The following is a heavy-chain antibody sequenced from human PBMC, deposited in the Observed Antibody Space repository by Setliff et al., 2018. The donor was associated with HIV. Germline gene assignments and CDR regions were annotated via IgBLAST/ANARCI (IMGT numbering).Heavy chain of an antibody. CDR1: GGSISSHY. V-gene: IGHV4-59*11. D-gene: IGHD3-22*01. CDR2: IYYSGST. Sequence: SLTCTVSGGSISSHYWSWIRQPPGKGLEWIGYIYYSGSTNYNPSLKSRVTISVDTSKNQFSLKLSSVTAADTAVYYCARGLRVYDSSGYYYRDYYYYYMDVWGKGTTVTVSS. J-gene: IGHJ6*03. CDR3: ARGLRVYDSSGYYYRDYYYYYMDV.